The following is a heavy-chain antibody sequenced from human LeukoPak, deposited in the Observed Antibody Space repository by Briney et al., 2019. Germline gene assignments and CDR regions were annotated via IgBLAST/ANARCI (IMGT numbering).Heavy chain of an antibody. CDR1: GFTFSSYS. Sequence: GGSLRLSCAASGFTFSSYSMNWVRQAPGKGLEWVSSISSSSSYIYYADSVKGRFTISRDNAKNSLYLQKNSLRAEDTAVYYCARGGYSSSWYPYYFDYWGQGTLVTVSS. J-gene: IGHJ4*02. CDR2: ISSSSSYI. CDR3: ARGGYSSSWYPYYFDY. D-gene: IGHD6-13*01. V-gene: IGHV3-21*01.